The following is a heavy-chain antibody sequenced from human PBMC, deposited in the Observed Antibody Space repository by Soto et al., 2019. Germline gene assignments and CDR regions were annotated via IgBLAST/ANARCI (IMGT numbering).Heavy chain of an antibody. CDR2: IYYSGTT. CDR1: NGSVSSGTYS. V-gene: IGHV4-30-2*01. Sequence: SETLSLTCTVSNGSVSSGTYSWSWVRQPPGKGLEWIGYIYYSGTTYYTPSLKSRLTMPMDRANDHFSLNLTSVTAADTAVYFCARGNYYYGMDVCGQGITVTVSS. CDR3: ARGNYYYGMDV. J-gene: IGHJ6*02.